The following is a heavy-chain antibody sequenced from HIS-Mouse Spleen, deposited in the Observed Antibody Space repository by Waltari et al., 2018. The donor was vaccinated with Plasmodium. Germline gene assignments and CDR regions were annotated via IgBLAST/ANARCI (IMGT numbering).Heavy chain of an antibody. CDR3: ARGMKSSSSAFDI. CDR1: GFTVSSNY. J-gene: IGHJ3*02. V-gene: IGHV3-53*01. D-gene: IGHD6-6*01. CDR2: IYSGGST. Sequence: EVQLVDSAGGLIQPGGSWLLSWAASGFTVSSNYIRWVRQAPGKGLEWVSVIYSGGSTYYADAVKGRFTISRDNSKNTLYLQMNSLRAEDTAVYYCARGMKSSSSAFDIWGQGTMVTVSS.